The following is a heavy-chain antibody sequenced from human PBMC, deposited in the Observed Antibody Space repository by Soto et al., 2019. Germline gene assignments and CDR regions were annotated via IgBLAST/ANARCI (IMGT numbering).Heavy chain of an antibody. J-gene: IGHJ5*02. CDR3: ARVQLRYFDWLFPGDWFDP. CDR1: GFTFSDYY. Sequence: GGSLRLSCAASGFTFSDYYMSWIRQAPGKGLEWVSYISSSGSTIYYADYVKGRFTISRDNAKNSLYLQMNSLRAEDTAVYYCARVQLRYFDWLFPGDWFDPWGQGTLVTVSS. CDR2: ISSSGSTI. D-gene: IGHD3-9*01. V-gene: IGHV3-11*01.